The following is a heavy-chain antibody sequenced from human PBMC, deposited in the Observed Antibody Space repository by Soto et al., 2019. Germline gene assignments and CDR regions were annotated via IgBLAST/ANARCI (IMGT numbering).Heavy chain of an antibody. J-gene: IGHJ4*02. D-gene: IGHD6-6*01. V-gene: IGHV1-69*01. CDR1: GGSFSDYA. CDR3: ARDGNRSSSPADY. CDR2: IVPIFGRA. Sequence: QVQLMQSGAEVKKPGSSVKVSCKTSGGSFSDYAISWVRQAPGQGLEWMGGIVPIFGRANYAQKFQGRVTITADESTSVAYMELNSLTFEDTAVYYCARDGNRSSSPADYWGQGTLVTVSS.